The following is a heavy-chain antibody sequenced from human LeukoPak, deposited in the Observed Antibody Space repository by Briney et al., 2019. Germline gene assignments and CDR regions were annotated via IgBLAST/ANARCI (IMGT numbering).Heavy chain of an antibody. D-gene: IGHD1-26*01. V-gene: IGHV4-59*13. J-gene: IGHJ3*01. CDR1: GGSISSYY. CDR2: IYSTGST. Sequence: SETLSLTCTVSGGSISSYYWTWIRQPPGKGLGWIGDIYSTGSTNYNPYLKRRVTISVDTSKNQFSLKLSSVTAADTAVYFCARVRIGETSYDASDVWGLGTMVTVSS. CDR3: ARVRIGETSYDASDV.